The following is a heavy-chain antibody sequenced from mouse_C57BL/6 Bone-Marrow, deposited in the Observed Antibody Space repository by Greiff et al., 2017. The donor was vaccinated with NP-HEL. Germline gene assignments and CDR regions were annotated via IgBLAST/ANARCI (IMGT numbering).Heavy chain of an antibody. J-gene: IGHJ2*01. V-gene: IGHV1-19*01. CDR3: ARDGYYGGYFDY. CDR1: GYTFTDYY. D-gene: IGHD2-3*01. Sequence: EVQLQQSGPVLVKPGASVKMSCKASGYTFTDYYMNWVKQSHGKSLEWIGVINPYNGGTSYNQKFKGKATLTVDKSSSTAYMELNSLTSEDSAVYYCARDGYYGGYFDYWGQGTTLTVSS. CDR2: INPYNGGT.